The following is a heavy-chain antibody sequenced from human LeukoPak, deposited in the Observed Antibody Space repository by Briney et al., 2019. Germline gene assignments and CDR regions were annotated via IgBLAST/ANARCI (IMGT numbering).Heavy chain of an antibody. V-gene: IGHV3-30*02. CDR2: IRYDGSNK. D-gene: IGHD3-10*01. CDR3: AKDGELLWFGELLVPHVATYYYYYMDV. CDR1: GFTFSLYG. Sequence: TGGSLRLSCAASGFTFSLYGIHWVRQAPGKGLEWVAFIRYDGSNKYYADSVKGRFTISRDNSKNTLYLQMNSLRAEDTAVYYCAKDGELLWFGELLVPHVATYYYYYMDVWGKGTTVTISS. J-gene: IGHJ6*03.